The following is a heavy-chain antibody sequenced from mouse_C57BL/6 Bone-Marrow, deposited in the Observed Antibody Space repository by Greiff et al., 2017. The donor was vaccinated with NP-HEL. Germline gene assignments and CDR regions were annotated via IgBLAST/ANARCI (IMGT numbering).Heavy chain of an antibody. CDR3: ARHWYYAMDY. CDR1: GFTFSSYG. V-gene: IGHV5-6*01. J-gene: IGHJ4*01. CDR2: ISSGGSYT. Sequence: EVHLVESGGDLVKPGGSLKLSCAASGFTFSSYGMSWVRQTPDKRLEWVATISSGGSYTYYPDSVKGRFTISRDNAKNTLYLQMSSLKSEDTAMYYCARHWYYAMDYWGQGTSVTVSS.